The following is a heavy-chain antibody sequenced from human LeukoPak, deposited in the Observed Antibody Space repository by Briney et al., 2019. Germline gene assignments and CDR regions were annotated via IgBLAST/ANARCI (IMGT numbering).Heavy chain of an antibody. CDR3: ARVLRYFDLIDY. D-gene: IGHD3-9*01. Sequence: GSSVKVSCKASGGTFSSYAISWVRQAPGQGLEWMGWISAYNGNTNYAQKLQGRVTMTTDTSTSTAYMELRSLRSDDTAVYYCARVLRYFDLIDYWGQGTLVTVSS. CDR2: ISAYNGNT. V-gene: IGHV1-18*01. J-gene: IGHJ4*02. CDR1: GGTFSSYA.